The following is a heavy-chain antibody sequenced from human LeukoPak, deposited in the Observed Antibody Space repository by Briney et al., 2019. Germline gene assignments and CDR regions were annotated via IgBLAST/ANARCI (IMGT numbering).Heavy chain of an antibody. CDR3: VRDMDV. J-gene: IGHJ6*02. Sequence: PGGSLRLSCVTSGXTFSSYWMTWVRQAPGKGLEWVANINQDGHEKNYVDSVKGRFTISRDNPKNSLYLQMSSLRAEDTAVYFCVRDMDVWAQGTTVTVSS. CDR2: INQDGHEK. CDR1: GXTFSSYW. V-gene: IGHV3-7*05.